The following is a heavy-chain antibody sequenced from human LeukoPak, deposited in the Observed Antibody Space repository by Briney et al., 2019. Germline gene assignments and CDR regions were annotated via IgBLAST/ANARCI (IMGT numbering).Heavy chain of an antibody. J-gene: IGHJ4*02. V-gene: IGHV1-8*01. Sequence: ASVKVSCKASGYTFTSYYINWVRQATGQGPEWMGWMNPNSGNTDYAQRFQGRVTMTRDMSTSTVYMELSSLRSEDTAVYYCARDVFYYDSSGSEDYWGQGTLVTVS. CDR2: MNPNSGNT. D-gene: IGHD3-22*01. CDR3: ARDVFYYDSSGSEDY. CDR1: GYTFTSYY.